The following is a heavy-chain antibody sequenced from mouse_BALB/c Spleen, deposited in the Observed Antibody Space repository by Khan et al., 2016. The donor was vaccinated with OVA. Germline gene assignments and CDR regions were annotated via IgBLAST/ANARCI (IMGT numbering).Heavy chain of an antibody. V-gene: IGHV1-77*01. CDR3: ERSGTVSLLY. Sequence: QVQLQQSGAELARPGASVKLSCKASGYTFTDYYINWVRQRTGQGLEWIGDINPGIGNTYYNEKFKGKATLTADTSSSTAYMQLSSLTSEDSAVYVGERSGTVSLLYWGQGTLVTVSA. CDR1: GYTFTDYY. D-gene: IGHD1-1*01. CDR2: INPGIGNT. J-gene: IGHJ3*01.